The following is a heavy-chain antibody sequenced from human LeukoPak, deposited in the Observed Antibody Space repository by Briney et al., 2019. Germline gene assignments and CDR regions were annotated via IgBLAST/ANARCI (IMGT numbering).Heavy chain of an antibody. V-gene: IGHV1-2*02. Sequence: ASVKVSCKASVYTFTGYYMHWVRQAPGQGLEWMGWINSNSGATHDAQKFQSRVTMTRDTSISTAYMELSRLRSDDTAVYYCARDRGYSGYDYWGQGTLVTVSS. D-gene: IGHD5-12*01. J-gene: IGHJ4*02. CDR3: ARDRGYSGYDY. CDR2: INSNSGAT. CDR1: VYTFTGYY.